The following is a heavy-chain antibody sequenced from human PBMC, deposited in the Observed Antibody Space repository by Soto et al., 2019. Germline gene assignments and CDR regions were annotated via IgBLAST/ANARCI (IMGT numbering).Heavy chain of an antibody. J-gene: IGHJ5*02. CDR2: IYYSGST. CDR3: ARAIFGVVIQGGQNWFDP. Sequence: QVQLQESGPGLVKPSQTLSLTCTVSGGSISSGGYYWSWIRQHPGKGLEWIGYIYYSGSTYYNPSLKSRVTISVDTSKNQLSLKLSSVTAADTAVHYCARAIFGVVIQGGQNWFDPWGHGTLVTVSS. V-gene: IGHV4-31*03. D-gene: IGHD3-3*01. CDR1: GGSISSGGYY.